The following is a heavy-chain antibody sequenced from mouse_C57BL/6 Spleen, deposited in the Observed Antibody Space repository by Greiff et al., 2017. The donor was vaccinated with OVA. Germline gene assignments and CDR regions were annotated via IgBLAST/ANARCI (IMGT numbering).Heavy chain of an antibody. D-gene: IGHD1-1*01. CDR1: GFTFSSYT. Sequence: DVQLVESGGGLVKPGGSLKLSCAASGFTFSSYTMSWVRQTPEKRLEWVATISGGGGNTYYPDSVKGRFTISRDNAKNTLYLQMSSLRSEDTALYYCARQGYYGHWYFDVWGTGTTVTVSS. V-gene: IGHV5-9*01. J-gene: IGHJ1*03. CDR3: ARQGYYGHWYFDV. CDR2: ISGGGGNT.